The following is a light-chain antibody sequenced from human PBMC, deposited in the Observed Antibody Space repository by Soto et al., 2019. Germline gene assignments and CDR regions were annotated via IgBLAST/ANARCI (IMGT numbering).Light chain of an antibody. CDR1: QSVDNNY. CDR2: GAS. J-gene: IGKJ2*01. CDR3: QQYGNSPFT. V-gene: IGKV3-20*01. Sequence: EIVLTQSPGTLSLSPGESATLSCRASQSVDNNYVAWYQQKPGQAPTLLIHGASYRATRIPDRFTGSGSGTDFTLTINRLEPEDFAVFHCQQYGNSPFTFGQGTKLEI.